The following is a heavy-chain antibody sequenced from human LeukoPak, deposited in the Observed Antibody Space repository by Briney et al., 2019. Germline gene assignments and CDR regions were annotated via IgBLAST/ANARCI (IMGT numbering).Heavy chain of an antibody. J-gene: IGHJ4*02. CDR1: GFSLRTTGEG. CDR2: IYWDDNK. CDR3: AHYGDYRFLYYFDH. V-gene: IGHV2-5*02. Sequence: SGPTLVNPTQTLTLTCTFSGFSLRTTGEGVGWVRQPPGKALEWLALIYWDDNKLYSPSLRSRVTITKDTSKNQVVLTMTNMAPVDTATYYCAHYGDYRFLYYFDHWGQGALVTVSS. D-gene: IGHD4-17*01.